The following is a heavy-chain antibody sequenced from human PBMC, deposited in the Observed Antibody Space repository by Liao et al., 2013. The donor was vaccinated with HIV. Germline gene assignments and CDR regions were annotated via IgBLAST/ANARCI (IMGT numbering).Heavy chain of an antibody. Sequence: QVQLQQWGAGLLKPSETLSLTCAVYGGSFSGYYWSWIRQPPGKGLEWIGEINHSGSTNYNPSLKSRVTISVDMSKNQFSLKLSSVTAADTAVYYCARDGPNGVDAFDIWGQGTMVTVSS. J-gene: IGHJ3*02. V-gene: IGHV4-34*01. CDR2: INHSGST. D-gene: IGHD2-8*01. CDR3: ARDGPNGVDAFDI. CDR1: GGSFSGYY.